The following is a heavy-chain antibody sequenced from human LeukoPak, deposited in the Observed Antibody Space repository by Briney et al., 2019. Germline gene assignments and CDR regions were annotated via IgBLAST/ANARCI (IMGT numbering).Heavy chain of an antibody. Sequence: GGSERLFRSASGFTFSADAMYWGRQAPGKGLEYVSGICNNGGSSFYADSVKGRFTISRDHSKNTLSLQMSSLRAEHTAVYYSAKNEYTSYDLNPLTSDWGQGTLGTRSS. CDR3: AKNEYTSYDLNPLTSD. CDR1: GFTFSADA. CDR2: ICNNGGSS. D-gene: IGHD5-12*01. V-gene: IGHV3-64D*09. J-gene: IGHJ1*01.